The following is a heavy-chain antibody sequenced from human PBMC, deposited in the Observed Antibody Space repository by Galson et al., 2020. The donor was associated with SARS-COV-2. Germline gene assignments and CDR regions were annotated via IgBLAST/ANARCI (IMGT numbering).Heavy chain of an antibody. CDR2: MSGSRSYT. CDR1: GLTFSDYY. Sequence: GESLKISCAASGLTFSDYYMSWIRQAPGKGLEWLSNMSGSRSYTSYADSVKGRFTISRDNSKNSLYLQMNDLRADDTALYFCARSGRECSGCICYGAEYFQHWGQGALVTVSS. J-gene: IGHJ1*01. CDR3: ARSGRECSGCICYGAEYFQH. V-gene: IGHV3-11*06. D-gene: IGHD2-15*01.